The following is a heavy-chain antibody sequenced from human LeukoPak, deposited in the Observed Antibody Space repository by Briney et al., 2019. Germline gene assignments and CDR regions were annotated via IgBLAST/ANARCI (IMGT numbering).Heavy chain of an antibody. D-gene: IGHD5-18*01. CDR3: ARDGSYGEIDY. CDR1: GFTFSSYS. Sequence: WGSLRLSCAASGFTFSSYSMNWVRQAPGKGLGWVSSISSSSSYIYYADSVKGRFTISRDNAKNSLYLQMNSLRAEDTAVYYCARDGSYGEIDYWGQGTLVTVSS. CDR2: ISSSSSYI. J-gene: IGHJ4*02. V-gene: IGHV3-21*01.